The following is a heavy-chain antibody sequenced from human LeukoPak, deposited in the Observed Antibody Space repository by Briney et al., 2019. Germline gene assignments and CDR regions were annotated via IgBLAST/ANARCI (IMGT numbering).Heavy chain of an antibody. CDR3: ARHRGSGYPYFDY. V-gene: IGHV4-59*01. CDR2: IYYSGST. D-gene: IGHD3-22*01. CDR1: GGSINTYY. Sequence: SETLSLTCTVSGGSINTYYWSWIRQPPGKGLEWIGYIYYSGSTNYNPSLKSRVTISVDTSKSQFSLKLSSLTAADTAVYYCARHRGSGYPYFDYWGQGTLVTVSS. J-gene: IGHJ4*02.